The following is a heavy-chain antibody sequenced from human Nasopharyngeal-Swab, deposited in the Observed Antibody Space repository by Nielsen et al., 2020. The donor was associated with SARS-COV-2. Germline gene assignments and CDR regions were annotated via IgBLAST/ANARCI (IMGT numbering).Heavy chain of an antibody. V-gene: IGHV1-18*01. D-gene: IGHD2-15*01. J-gene: IGHJ4*02. CDR2: ISAYNGNT. CDR3: ARVAAVGYCSGGSCYHLDY. CDR1: GYTFTNYG. Sequence: ASVKVSCKASGYTFTNYGISWVRQAPGQGLEWMGWISAYNGNTNYAQKLQGRVTMTTDTSTSTAYMELRSLRSDDTAVYYCARVAAVGYCSGGSCYHLDYWGQGTLVTVSS.